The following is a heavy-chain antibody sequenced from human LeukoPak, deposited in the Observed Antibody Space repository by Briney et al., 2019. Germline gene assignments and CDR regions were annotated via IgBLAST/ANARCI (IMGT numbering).Heavy chain of an antibody. CDR3: ARGNGYYGSGSYYNKNWFDP. J-gene: IGHJ5*02. CDR2: IYQSGST. D-gene: IGHD3-10*01. V-gene: IGHV4-4*02. Sequence: PSETLSLTCAVSGGSISSSNRWSWVRQPPGKGLEWIGEIYQSGSTNYNPSLKSRVSISVDKSKNQFSLKLSSVTAADTAVYYCARGNGYYGSGSYYNKNWFDPWGQGTPVTVSS. CDR1: GGSISSSNR.